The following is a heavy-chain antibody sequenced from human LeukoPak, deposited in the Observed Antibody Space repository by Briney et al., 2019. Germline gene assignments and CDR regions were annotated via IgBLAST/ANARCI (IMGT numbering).Heavy chain of an antibody. CDR2: ISYSGST. CDR1: GGSISSGGYY. CDR3: ARDDRTGHSARDAFDI. D-gene: IGHD3/OR15-3a*01. J-gene: IGHJ3*02. Sequence: SQTLSLTCTVSGGSISSGGYYWSWIRQHPGEGLEWSGYISYSGSTYYNPSLKSRVTISVDTSKNQFSLKLSSVTAADTAVYYCARDDRTGHSARDAFDIWGQGTMVTVCS. V-gene: IGHV4-31*03.